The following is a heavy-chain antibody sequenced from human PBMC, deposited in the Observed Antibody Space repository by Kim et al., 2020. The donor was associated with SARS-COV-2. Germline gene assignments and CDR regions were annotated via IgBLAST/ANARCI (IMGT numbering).Heavy chain of an antibody. J-gene: IGHJ4*02. V-gene: IGHV3-30*02. D-gene: IGHD3-16*02. Sequence: ADSVKGRFTISRDNSKNTLYLQMNSLRAEDTAVYYCAKDYAGSYRGYFDYWGQGTLVTVSS. CDR3: AKDYAGSYRGYFDY.